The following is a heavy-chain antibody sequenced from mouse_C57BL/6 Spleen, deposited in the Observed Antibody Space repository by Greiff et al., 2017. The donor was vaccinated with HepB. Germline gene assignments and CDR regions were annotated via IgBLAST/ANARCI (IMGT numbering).Heavy chain of an antibody. J-gene: IGHJ3*01. V-gene: IGHV1-64*01. CDR1: GYTFTSYW. Sequence: QVQLQQPGAELVKPGASVKLSCKASGYTFTSYWMHWVKQRPGQGLEWIGMIHPNSGSTNYNEKFKSKATLTVDKSSSTAYMQLSSLTSEDSAVYYCARNKASTMVTPKDWGQGTLVTVSA. D-gene: IGHD2-2*01. CDR3: ARNKASTMVTPKD. CDR2: IHPNSGST.